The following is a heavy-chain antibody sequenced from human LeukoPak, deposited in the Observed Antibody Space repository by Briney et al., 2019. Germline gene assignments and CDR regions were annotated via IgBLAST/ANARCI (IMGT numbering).Heavy chain of an antibody. D-gene: IGHD3-3*01. J-gene: IGHJ6*03. V-gene: IGHV1-8*03. CDR3: ARGGYYDFWSGHHYMDV. Sequence: ASVKVSCKASGYTFTSYDINWVRQATGQGLEWMGWMNPNSGNTGYAQKFQGRVTITRNTSISTAYMELSSLRSEDTAVYYCARGGYYDFWSGHHYMDVWGKGTTVTVSS. CDR2: MNPNSGNT. CDR1: GYTFTSYD.